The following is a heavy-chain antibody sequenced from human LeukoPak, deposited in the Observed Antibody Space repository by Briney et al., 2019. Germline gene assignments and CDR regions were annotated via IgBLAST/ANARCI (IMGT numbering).Heavy chain of an antibody. Sequence: SETLSLTCAVYGGSFSGYYWSWIRQPPGKGLEWIGEINHSGSTNYNPPLKSRVTISVDTSKNQFSLKLSSVTAADTAVYYCARAPYYYDSSPPTLGWGQGTLVTVSS. CDR3: ARAPYYYDSSPPTLG. D-gene: IGHD3-22*01. CDR1: GGSFSGYY. V-gene: IGHV4-34*01. CDR2: INHSGST. J-gene: IGHJ4*02.